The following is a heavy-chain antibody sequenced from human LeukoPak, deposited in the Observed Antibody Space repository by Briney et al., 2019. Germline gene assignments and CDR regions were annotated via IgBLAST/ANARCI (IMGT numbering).Heavy chain of an antibody. J-gene: IGHJ4*02. V-gene: IGHV1-2*02. Sequence: ASVKVSCKTSGYTFTVYYIHWVRQAPGQGLEWMGWINPNTGDTNYPQNFQGRVTMTRVTSISTVYMELSGLRFDATAVYYCGRGVDWSPFFWGQGNLVTVSS. CDR3: GRGVDWSPFF. CDR2: INPNTGDT. D-gene: IGHD3-9*01. CDR1: GYTFTVYY.